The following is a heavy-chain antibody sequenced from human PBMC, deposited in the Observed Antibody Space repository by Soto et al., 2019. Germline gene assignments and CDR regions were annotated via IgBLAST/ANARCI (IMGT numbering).Heavy chain of an antibody. CDR3: ARVLRFLGWPNDPNCFDH. CDR2: IYFRGST. D-gene: IGHD3-3*01. CDR1: GGSINSTSYY. V-gene: IGHV4-39*01. Sequence: PSETLSPTCSVSGGSINSTSYYFFCIRQPPWNGLEWIGIIYFRGSTYYNPSLKSLFTISVDTSKNQFSLKLSSVTAADTAVYYCARVLRFLGWPNDPNCFDHWGQGTLVTVSS. J-gene: IGHJ4*02.